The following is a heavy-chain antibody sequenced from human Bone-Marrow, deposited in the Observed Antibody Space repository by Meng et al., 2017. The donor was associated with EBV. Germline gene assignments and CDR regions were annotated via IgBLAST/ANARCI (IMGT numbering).Heavy chain of an antibody. CDR1: GGSIRSSSYY. CDR2: IYHSGST. Sequence: QLQPQGSGPGLVKPSETLSLTFPVSGGSIRSSSYYWGWIRQPPGKGLEWIGSIYHSGSTYYNSSLKSRVTISVDTSKNQFSLKLNSVTAADTAVYHCARHSAQIVVVIPLGWFDPWGQGTLVTVSS. V-gene: IGHV4-39*01. D-gene: IGHD2-21*01. CDR3: ARHSAQIVVVIPLGWFDP. J-gene: IGHJ5*02.